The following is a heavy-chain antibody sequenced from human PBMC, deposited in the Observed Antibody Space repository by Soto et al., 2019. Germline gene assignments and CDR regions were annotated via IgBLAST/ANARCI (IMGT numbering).Heavy chain of an antibody. CDR3: ARDRGIVIVGGTIPDY. D-gene: IGHD1-26*01. CDR2: ISAYNGNT. CDR1: GYTFTSYG. J-gene: IGHJ4*02. Sequence: QVQLVQSGAEVKKPGASVKVSCKASGYTFTSYGISWVRQAPGQGLEWLGWISAYNGNTNYARNLQGRVTVTADTSTTTGYMELRSLRSDDTAVYYCARDRGIVIVGGTIPDYWGQGTLVTVSS. V-gene: IGHV1-18*01.